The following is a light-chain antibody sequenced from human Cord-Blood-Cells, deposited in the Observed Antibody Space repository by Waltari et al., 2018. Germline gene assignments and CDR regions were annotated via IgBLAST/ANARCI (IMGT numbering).Light chain of an antibody. J-gene: IGLJ3*02. CDR2: DVS. CDR3: SSYTSSSTWV. CDR1: SMDVCGSNY. Sequence: SALTQPASVSGSPGQSIPLPCPGPSMDVCGSNYVSWYQQHPGKAPKLMIYDVSNRPSGVSNRFSGSKSGNTASLTISGLQAEDEADYYCSSYTSSSTWVFGGGTKLTVL. V-gene: IGLV2-14*03.